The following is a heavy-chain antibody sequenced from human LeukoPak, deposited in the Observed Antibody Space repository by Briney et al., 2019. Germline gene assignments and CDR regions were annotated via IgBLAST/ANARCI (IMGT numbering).Heavy chain of an antibody. D-gene: IGHD5-18*01. Sequence: GASVKVSCTASGYAFSDHGVNWVRQAPGQGLEWMGWISGYNGHTSYAQKFQGRVMVTTDRSTNTAYLELRGLRSDDTAVYYCARVPNPRNTYGYNDKWGQGTLVTVSS. CDR1: GYAFSDHG. V-gene: IGHV1-18*04. CDR3: ARVPNPRNTYGYNDK. CDR2: ISGYNGHT. J-gene: IGHJ4*02.